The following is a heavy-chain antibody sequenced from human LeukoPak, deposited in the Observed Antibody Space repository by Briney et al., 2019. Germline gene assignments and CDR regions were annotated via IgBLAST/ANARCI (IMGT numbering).Heavy chain of an antibody. CDR3: VRDGIPMRLLEY. D-gene: IGHD3-10*01. V-gene: IGHV3-48*03. J-gene: IGHJ4*02. Sequence: GGSLRLSCAASGFTFSSYEMNWVRQAPGKGLEWVSYISSSGSTIYYADSVKGRFTISRDNAKNSLYLQMNSLRAEDTAVYYCVRDGIPMRLLEYWGQGTLVTVSS. CDR2: ISSSGSTI. CDR1: GFTFSSYE.